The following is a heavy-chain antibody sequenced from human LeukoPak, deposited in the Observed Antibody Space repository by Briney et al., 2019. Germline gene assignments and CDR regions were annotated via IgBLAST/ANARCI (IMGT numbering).Heavy chain of an antibody. CDR3: ASGIRPFDY. CDR1: GFTFSSYW. V-gene: IGHV3-74*01. D-gene: IGHD5-18*01. J-gene: IGHJ4*02. CDR2: INSDGSST. Sequence: GGSLRLSCAASGFTFSSYWMHWVRQAPGKGLVWVSRINSDGSSTGYAASVKGRFTISRDNAKNTLHLQMNSLRAEDTAVYYCASGIRPFDYWGQGNLVTVSS.